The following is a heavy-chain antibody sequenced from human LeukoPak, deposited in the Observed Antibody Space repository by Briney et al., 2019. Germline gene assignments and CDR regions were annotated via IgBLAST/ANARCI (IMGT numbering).Heavy chain of an antibody. CDR3: ALMPREGDY. Sequence: SLKVSCKASGGTFSSYAISWVRQAPGQGLEWMGGIIPIFGTANYAQKFQGRVTMTRDTSTSTVYMELSSLRSEDTAVYYCALMPREGDYWGQGTLVTVSS. V-gene: IGHV1-69*05. CDR1: GGTFSSYA. CDR2: IIPIFGTA. D-gene: IGHD2-8*01. J-gene: IGHJ4*02.